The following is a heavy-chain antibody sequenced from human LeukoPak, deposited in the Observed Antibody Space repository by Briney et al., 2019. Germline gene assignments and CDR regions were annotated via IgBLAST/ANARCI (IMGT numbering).Heavy chain of an antibody. CDR3: AKYSDSSGYPFGPFDC. Sequence: PGGSLRLSCAASGFTFSSYAMSWVRQAARKGLEWVSGISGSGGSTYYADSVKGRFTISRDNSKNTLYLQMNSLRAEDTALYYCAKYSDSSGYPFGPFDCWGQGTLVTVSS. V-gene: IGHV3-23*01. J-gene: IGHJ4*02. CDR1: GFTFSSYA. CDR2: ISGSGGST. D-gene: IGHD3-22*01.